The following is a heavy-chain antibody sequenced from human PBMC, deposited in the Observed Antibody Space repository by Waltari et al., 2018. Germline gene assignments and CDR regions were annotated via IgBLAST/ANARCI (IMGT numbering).Heavy chain of an antibody. D-gene: IGHD1-20*01. Sequence: QLQLQESGPGLVKSSETLSLACRVSGGSVGCFFWSWIRKSPGRGLASVGYMYHSGDTFYNPSPKSRLSMSLDRSTNQLSLSLASVTASDSAVYYCARVSQAGITGYWLDTWGQGTLVTVSS. V-gene: IGHV4-4*09. J-gene: IGHJ5*02. CDR2: MYHSGDT. CDR1: GGSVGCFF. CDR3: ARVSQAGITGYWLDT.